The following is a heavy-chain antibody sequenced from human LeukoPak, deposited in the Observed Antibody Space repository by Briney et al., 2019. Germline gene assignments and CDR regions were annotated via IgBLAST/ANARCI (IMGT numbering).Heavy chain of an antibody. V-gene: IGHV3-30*01. CDR2: ISYDGSNK. D-gene: IGHD3-22*01. CDR3: ARDGNYYDCSGSGCPEG. Sequence: GGSLSLSCAASGFTLSSYAMHWVRQAPGKGLEWVAVISYDGSNKYYADSVKGRFTISRDNSKNTLYLQMNSLRAEDTAVYYCARDGNYYDCSGSGCPEGWGQGTLVTVSS. CDR1: GFTLSSYA. J-gene: IGHJ4*02.